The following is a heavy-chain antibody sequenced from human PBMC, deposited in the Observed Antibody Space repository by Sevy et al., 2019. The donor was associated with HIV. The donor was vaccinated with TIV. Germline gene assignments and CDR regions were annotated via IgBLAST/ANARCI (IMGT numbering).Heavy chain of an antibody. CDR2: IYYSGST. CDR3: AGDVSLHYDDSSGYYYDPYYYYMDV. V-gene: IGHV4-61*01. D-gene: IGHD3-22*01. CDR1: GGSVSSGRYY. Sequence: SETLSLTCTASGGSVSSGRYYWSWIRQPPGKGLEGIGYIYYSGSTNYNPSLKSRVTISVDMSKNQCSLKLSSVTAADKSVYYCAGDVSLHYDDSSGYYYDPYYYYMDVWGKGTTVTVSS. J-gene: IGHJ6*03.